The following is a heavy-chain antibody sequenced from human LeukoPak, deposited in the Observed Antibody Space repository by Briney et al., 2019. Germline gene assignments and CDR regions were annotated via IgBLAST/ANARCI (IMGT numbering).Heavy chain of an antibody. Sequence: GGSLRLSCAASGFPFRDFAMIWVRQAPGKGLEWVSAISGSGTTTYYADSVKGRFTLSRDNSRNTLSLQMNSLRVDDTAVYYCVETMGSVDFDYWGQGTLVTVSS. D-gene: IGHD2-2*01. J-gene: IGHJ4*02. CDR1: GFPFRDFA. CDR2: ISGSGTTT. V-gene: IGHV3-23*01. CDR3: VETMGSVDFDY.